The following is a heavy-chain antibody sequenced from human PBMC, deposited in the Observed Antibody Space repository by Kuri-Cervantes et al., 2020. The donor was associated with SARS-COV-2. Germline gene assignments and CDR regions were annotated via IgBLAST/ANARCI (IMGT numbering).Heavy chain of an antibody. D-gene: IGHD5-18*01. J-gene: IGHJ3*02. CDR3: ARGWGYNYAEGAFDI. Sequence: SETLSLTCTVSGGSISSYYWSWIRQPPGKGLEWIGYIYYSGSTNYNPSLKSRVTISVDTPKNQFSLKLSSVTAADTAVYYCARGWGYNYAEGAFDIWGQGTMVTVSS. CDR1: GGSISSYY. V-gene: IGHV4-59*01. CDR2: IYYSGST.